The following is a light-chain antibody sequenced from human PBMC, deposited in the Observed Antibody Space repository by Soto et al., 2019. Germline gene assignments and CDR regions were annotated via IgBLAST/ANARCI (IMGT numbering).Light chain of an antibody. Sequence: QSVLTQPPSVSGAPGQRVTISCTGSSSNIGAGYDVHWYQHLPGTAPKLLIFNNDHRPSGVPDRFSGSKSGTSASLAIAGLRAEDEGDYYCQSFDSSLPWVFGGGTKLTVL. CDR1: SSNIGAGYD. J-gene: IGLJ3*02. CDR2: NND. V-gene: IGLV1-40*01. CDR3: QSFDSSLPWV.